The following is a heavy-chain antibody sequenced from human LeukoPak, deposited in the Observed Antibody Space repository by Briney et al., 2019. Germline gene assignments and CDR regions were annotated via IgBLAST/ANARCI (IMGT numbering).Heavy chain of an antibody. CDR1: GGSISRYC. V-gene: IGHV4-59*01. Sequence: KPSQTLSLAGSETGGSISRYCWSWIRQPPGKGLEWIGYIYYSGSTKYNPSLKSRVTISVDTSKNQFSLKLSSVTAADTAVYYCARRLYRYFDYWGQGTLVTVSS. D-gene: IGHD2-2*02. J-gene: IGHJ4*02. CDR3: ARRLYRYFDY. CDR2: IYYSGST.